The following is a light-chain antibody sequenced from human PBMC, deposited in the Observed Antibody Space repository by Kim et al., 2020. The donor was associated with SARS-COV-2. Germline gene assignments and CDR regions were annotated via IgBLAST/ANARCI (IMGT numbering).Light chain of an antibody. V-gene: IGLV3-19*01. CDR3: NSRDSSGNLWQ. Sequence: SSELTQDPAVSVALGQTVRITCQGDSLRSDYASWYQQKPGQAPVLVIYGKNNRPSGIPDRFSGSSSGNTASLTITGAQAEYEADCYCNSRDSSGNLWQFG. J-gene: IGLJ3*02. CDR1: SLRSDY. CDR2: GKN.